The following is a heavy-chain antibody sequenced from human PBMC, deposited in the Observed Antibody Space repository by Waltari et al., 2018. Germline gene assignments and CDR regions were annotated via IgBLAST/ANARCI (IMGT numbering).Heavy chain of an antibody. CDR3: ARALSGWYVNY. CDR1: GFTFSSYA. D-gene: IGHD6-19*01. CDR2: ISYDGSNK. J-gene: IGHJ4*02. Sequence: QVQLVESGGGVVQPGRSLRLSCAASGFTFSSYAMHWARQAPGKGLEWVAVISYDGSNKYYADSVKGRFTISRDNAKNSLYLQMNSLRAEDTAVYYCARALSGWYVNYWGQGTLVTVSS. V-gene: IGHV3-30*07.